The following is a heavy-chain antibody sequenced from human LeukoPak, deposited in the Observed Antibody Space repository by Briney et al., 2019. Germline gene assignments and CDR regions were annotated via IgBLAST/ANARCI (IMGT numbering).Heavy chain of an antibody. CDR1: GFAFSNFA. V-gene: IGHV3-23*01. CDR3: AKMKGQRLYDYCMDV. CDR2: MTGSGGNS. J-gene: IGHJ6*03. Sequence: GGSLRLSCAASGFAFSNFAMSWVRQAPGKGLEWVSGMTGSGGNSYYADSVEGRFTISRDNSKNALYLQMNSLRADDTALYYCAKMKGQRLYDYCMDVWGKGTTVAVSS.